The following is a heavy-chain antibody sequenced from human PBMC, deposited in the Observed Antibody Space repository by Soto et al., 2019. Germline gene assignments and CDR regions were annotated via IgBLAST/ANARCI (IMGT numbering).Heavy chain of an antibody. V-gene: IGHV3-23*01. J-gene: IGHJ4*02. CDR1: GHTFQNYA. CDR2: ISGSGGST. D-gene: IGHD2-2*01. Sequence: EVQLLESGGGSVQPGGSLRLSCVASGHTFQNYAMTWVRQAPGKGLEWVSGISGSGGSTYYADSVRGRFTISRDDSKKTLYLQMRSLSAEDTAVYNCAKVSRGIGVVTPALNWGQGTLVTVSS. CDR3: AKVSRGIGVVTPALN.